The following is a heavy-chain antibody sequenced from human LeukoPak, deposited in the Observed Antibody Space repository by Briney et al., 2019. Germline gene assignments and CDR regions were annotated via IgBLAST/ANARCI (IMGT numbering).Heavy chain of an antibody. D-gene: IGHD3-10*01. Sequence: GGSLRLSCAASGFTFSSYAMTWVRQAPGKGLEWVSTLSVSGGSTYYADSVKGRFTISRDNSKNTLFLQMNSLRADDTAVYYCAKDSSYYGSGSYCDYWGQGTLVTVSS. J-gene: IGHJ4*02. V-gene: IGHV3-23*01. CDR1: GFTFSSYA. CDR2: LSVSGGST. CDR3: AKDSSYYGSGSYCDY.